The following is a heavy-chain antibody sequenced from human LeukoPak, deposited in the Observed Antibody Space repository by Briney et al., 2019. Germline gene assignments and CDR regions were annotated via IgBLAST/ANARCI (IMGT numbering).Heavy chain of an antibody. Sequence: ASVKVSCKASGYTFIDHYMHWLRQAPGQGLEWMGWINPESGEINYAQKFQDRVTMTWDTTISTASMELSKLTSDDTGVYSCARDPGEGGVELNWFDPRGQGTLVTVSS. V-gene: IGHV1-2*02. J-gene: IGHJ5*02. D-gene: IGHD3-16*01. CDR3: ARDPGEGGVELNWFDP. CDR2: INPESGEI. CDR1: GYTFIDHY.